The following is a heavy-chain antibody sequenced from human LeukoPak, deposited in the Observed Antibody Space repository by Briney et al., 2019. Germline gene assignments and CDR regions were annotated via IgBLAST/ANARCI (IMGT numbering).Heavy chain of an antibody. J-gene: IGHJ5*02. CDR1: RDSVSSNSAA. D-gene: IGHD7-27*01. CDR2: TYYRSKWYN. V-gene: IGHV6-1*01. CDR3: ARATTVWGDNWFDP. Sequence: SQTLSLTCAISRDSVSSNSAAWNWIRQSPSRGPEWLGRTYYRSKWYNDYAVSVKSRITINPDTSKNQFSLQLNSVTPEDTAVYYCARATTVWGDNWFDPWGQGTLVTVSS.